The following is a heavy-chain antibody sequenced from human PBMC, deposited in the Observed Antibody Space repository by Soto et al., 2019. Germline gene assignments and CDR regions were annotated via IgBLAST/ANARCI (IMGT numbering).Heavy chain of an antibody. V-gene: IGHV4-59*01. D-gene: IGHD5-18*01. CDR2: IYYSGST. CDR3: ARALYSYGPRFVY. J-gene: IGHJ4*02. Sequence: PGKGLEWIGYIYYSGSTNYNPSLKSRVTISGDPSKNQLSLKLSSVTAADTAVYYCARALYSYGPRFVYWGQGTLVTVSS.